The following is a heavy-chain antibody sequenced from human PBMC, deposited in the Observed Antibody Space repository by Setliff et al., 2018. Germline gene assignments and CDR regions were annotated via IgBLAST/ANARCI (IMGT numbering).Heavy chain of an antibody. D-gene: IGHD3-3*02. CDR1: GYSFSSNA. V-gene: IGHV1-3*01. Sequence: ASVKVSCKASGYSFSSNAFHWVRQAPGQTLEWMGWIHAGSSNTLYSQRFQDRITISRDTSATTVYMELSSLRSGDTALYYCARMSTLGPHYDCWGQ. J-gene: IGHJ4*02. CDR2: IHAGSSNT. CDR3: ARMSTLGPHYDC.